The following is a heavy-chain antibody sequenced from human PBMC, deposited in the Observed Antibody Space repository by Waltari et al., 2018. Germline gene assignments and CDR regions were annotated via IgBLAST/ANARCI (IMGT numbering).Heavy chain of an antibody. Sequence: QVQLVQSGAEVKKPGASVKVSCKASGYNFTSYAMHWVRQAPGQRLEWMGWINAGNGNTKYSQKFQGRVTITRDTSASTAYMELSSLRSEDTAVYYCARVTSRGGSAPGGAFDIWGQGTMVTVSS. CDR3: ARVTSRGGSAPGGAFDI. CDR2: INAGNGNT. J-gene: IGHJ3*02. CDR1: GYNFTSYA. V-gene: IGHV1-3*01. D-gene: IGHD1-26*01.